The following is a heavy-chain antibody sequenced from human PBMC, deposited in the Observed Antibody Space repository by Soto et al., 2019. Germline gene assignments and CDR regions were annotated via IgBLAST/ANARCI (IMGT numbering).Heavy chain of an antibody. CDR1: GFTFGSYA. V-gene: IGHV3-23*01. Sequence: GGSLRLSCAASGFTFGSYAVSWVRQAPGKGLEWVSTISGSGGSTYYADSVKGRFTISRDNSKNTLFLPMNSLTDEDTAVYYCAIGRSAITPYYFDSWGQGTLVTVSS. D-gene: IGHD2-21*02. CDR2: ISGSGGST. CDR3: AIGRSAITPYYFDS. J-gene: IGHJ4*02.